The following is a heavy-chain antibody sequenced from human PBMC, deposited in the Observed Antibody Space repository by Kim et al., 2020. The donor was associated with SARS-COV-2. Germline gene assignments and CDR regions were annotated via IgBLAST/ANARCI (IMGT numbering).Heavy chain of an antibody. D-gene: IGHD3-9*01. V-gene: IGHV1-8*01. Sequence: ASVKVSCKASGYTFTSYDINWVRQATGQGLEWMGWMNPNSGNTGYAQKFQGRVTMTRNTSISTAYMELSSLRSEDTAVYYCARGFINYDILTGYSPLDAFDIWGQGTMVTVSS. CDR3: ARGFINYDILTGYSPLDAFDI. CDR1: GYTFTSYD. J-gene: IGHJ3*02. CDR2: MNPNSGNT.